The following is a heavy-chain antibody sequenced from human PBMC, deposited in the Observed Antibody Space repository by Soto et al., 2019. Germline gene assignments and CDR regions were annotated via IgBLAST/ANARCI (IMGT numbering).Heavy chain of an antibody. J-gene: IGHJ4*02. CDR3: ARESFPGYSSSWYDY. V-gene: IGHV3-33*01. D-gene: IGHD6-13*01. Sequence: GGSLRLSCAASGFTFSSYGMHWVRQAPGKGLEWVAVIWYDGSNKYYADSVKGRFTISRDNSKNTLYLQMNSLRAEDTAVYYCARESFPGYSSSWYDYWGQGTLVTVSS. CDR1: GFTFSSYG. CDR2: IWYDGSNK.